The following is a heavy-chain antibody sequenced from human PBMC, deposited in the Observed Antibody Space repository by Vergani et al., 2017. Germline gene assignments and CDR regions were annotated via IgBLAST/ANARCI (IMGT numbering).Heavy chain of an antibody. V-gene: IGHV4-59*08. CDR1: GGSLSSYY. Sequence: QVQLQESGPGLVKPSETLSLTCTVSGGSLSSYYWSWIRQPPGKGLEWIGNIHYSGDNNYNAALKSRVTISVDTSKNQFALRLSSVTAADTAVYYCVRHYSDYYDISGYLDWGQGTLVTVSS. D-gene: IGHD3-22*01. J-gene: IGHJ4*02. CDR2: IHYSGDN. CDR3: VRHYSDYYDISGYLD.